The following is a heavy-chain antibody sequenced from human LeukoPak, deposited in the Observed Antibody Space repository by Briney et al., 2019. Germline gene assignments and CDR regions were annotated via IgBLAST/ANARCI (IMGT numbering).Heavy chain of an antibody. CDR3: ARGYGGIYYYYMDV. CDR1: GGSISSSSYY. V-gene: IGHV4-39*07. CDR2: IYYSGSI. D-gene: IGHD3-16*01. J-gene: IGHJ6*03. Sequence: SETLSLTCTVSGGSISSSSYYWGWIRQPPGKGLEWIGSIYYSGSINYSPSLKSRVTISVDTSKNQFSLKLRSVTAADTAVYYCARGYGGIYYYYMDVWGRGTTVTVSS.